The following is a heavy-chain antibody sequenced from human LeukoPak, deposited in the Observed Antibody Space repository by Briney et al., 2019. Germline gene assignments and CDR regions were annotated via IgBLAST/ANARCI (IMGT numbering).Heavy chain of an antibody. D-gene: IGHD3-16*02. J-gene: IGHJ4*02. CDR2: IYYSGST. CDR1: GGSISSSSYY. Sequence: SETLSLTCTVSGGSISSSSYYWGWIRQPPGKGLEWIGSIYYSGSTYYNPSLKSRVTISVDTSKNQFSLKLSSVTAADTAVYYCARTGTWFGGVIAGIDYWGQGTLVTVSS. CDR3: ARTGTWFGGVIAGIDY. V-gene: IGHV4-39*07.